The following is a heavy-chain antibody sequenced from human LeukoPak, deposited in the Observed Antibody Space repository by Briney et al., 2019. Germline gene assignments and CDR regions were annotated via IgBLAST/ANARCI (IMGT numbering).Heavy chain of an antibody. J-gene: IGHJ5*02. V-gene: IGHV3-11*01. D-gene: IGHD6-13*01. CDR1: GFTFTDYY. CDR3: ARAKGSSWTNWFRP. Sequence: GGSLRLSCAASGFTFTDYYMSWIRQAPGKGLEWVSYISSSGSTIYYADSVKGRFTISRDNAKNSLYLQMNSLRAEDTAVYYCARAKGSSWTNWFRPWGQGTLVTGSS. CDR2: ISSSGSTI.